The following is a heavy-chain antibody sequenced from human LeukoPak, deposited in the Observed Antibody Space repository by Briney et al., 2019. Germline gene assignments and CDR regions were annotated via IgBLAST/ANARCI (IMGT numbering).Heavy chain of an antibody. CDR2: IKCDGSEK. D-gene: IGHD5-18*01. CDR3: VRTATRGIQLWYYGMDV. V-gene: IGHV3-52*01. CDR1: GFTFSSSW. Sequence: GGSLRLSCAASGFTFSSSWMHWVCQAPEKGLEWVADIKCDGSEKYYVDSVKGRLTISRDNAKNSLYLQVNSLRAEDMTVYYCVRTATRGIQLWYYGMDVWGQGTTVTVSS. J-gene: IGHJ6*01.